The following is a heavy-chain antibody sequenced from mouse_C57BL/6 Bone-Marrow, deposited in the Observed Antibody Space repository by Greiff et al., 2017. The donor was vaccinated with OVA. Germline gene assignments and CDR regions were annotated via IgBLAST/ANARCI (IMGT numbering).Heavy chain of an antibody. CDR3: AKNSVDY. CDR1: GFSLTSYG. Sequence: QVQLKESGPGLVQPSQSLSITCTVSGFSLTSYGVHWVRQSPGQGLEWLGVIWRGGSTDYNAAFMSRLSTTKDNSKGQVFLKSNSPEADDTAIYYCAKNSVDYWGQGTSVTVSS. J-gene: IGHJ4*01. CDR2: IWRGGST. V-gene: IGHV2-5*01.